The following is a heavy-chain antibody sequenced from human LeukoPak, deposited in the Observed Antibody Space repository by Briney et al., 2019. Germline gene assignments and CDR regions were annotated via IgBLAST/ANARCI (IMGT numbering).Heavy chain of an antibody. D-gene: IGHD3-10*01. CDR3: ARAEGSGSGAYTLDY. J-gene: IGHJ4*02. CDR2: IYTSGTT. V-gene: IGHV4-4*07. Sequence: PSETLSLTCTVSGGSTINYFRSWIRQPAGRGLEWIGHIYTSGTTHYNPSLKNRVTISLDTSKGQLSLQLNSVTAADSAVYYCARAEGSGSGAYTLDYWGQGILVTVSS. CDR1: GGSTINYF.